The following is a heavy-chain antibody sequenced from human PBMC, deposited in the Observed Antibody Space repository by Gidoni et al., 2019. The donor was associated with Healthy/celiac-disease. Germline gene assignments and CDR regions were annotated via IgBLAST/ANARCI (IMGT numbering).Heavy chain of an antibody. D-gene: IGHD3-16*02. V-gene: IGHV4-59*01. CDR2: IYYSGST. Sequence: QVQLQESGPGLVKPSETLSPTCTVSGGSSSNYYWSWIRQPPGKGLEWIGYIYYSGSTNYNPSLKSRVTISVDTSKNQFSLKLSSVTAADTAVYYCARVVGPVRLGELSSTFDYWGQGTLVTVSS. CDR1: GGSSSNYY. J-gene: IGHJ4*02. CDR3: ARVVGPVRLGELSSTFDY.